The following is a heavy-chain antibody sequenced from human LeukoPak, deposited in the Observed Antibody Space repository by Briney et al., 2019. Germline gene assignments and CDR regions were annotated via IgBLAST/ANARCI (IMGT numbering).Heavy chain of an antibody. CDR2: IYHSGST. CDR1: GYSISSGYY. CDR3: ARSVTDFWSGYYTFMYFDY. Sequence: SETLSLTYAVSGYSISSGYYWGWIRHPPGKGLEWSGRIYHSGSTDYNPSPKSRVTISVDTSKNQFSLKLSSVTAADTAVHYCARSVTDFWSGYYTFMYFDYWGQGTLVTVSS. J-gene: IGHJ4*02. V-gene: IGHV4-38-2*01. D-gene: IGHD3-3*01.